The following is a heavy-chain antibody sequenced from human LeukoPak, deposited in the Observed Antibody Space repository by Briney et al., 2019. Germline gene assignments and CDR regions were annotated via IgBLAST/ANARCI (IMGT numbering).Heavy chain of an antibody. CDR2: INSDGSST. CDR3: AKPRGAIQRDAFDI. Sequence: GRSLRLSCAASGFTFSSYGMHWVRQAPGKGLVWVSHINSDGSSTTYADSVKGRFTISRDNSKNTLYLQMNSLRAEDTAVYYCAKPRGAIQRDAFDIWGQGTMVTVSS. D-gene: IGHD1-26*01. V-gene: IGHV3-NL1*01. CDR1: GFTFSSYG. J-gene: IGHJ3*02.